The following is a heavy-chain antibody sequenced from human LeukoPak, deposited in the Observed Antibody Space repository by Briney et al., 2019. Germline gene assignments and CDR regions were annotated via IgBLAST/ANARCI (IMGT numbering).Heavy chain of an antibody. V-gene: IGHV3-7*03. CDR3: AKDRHAPGRYCSSTSCFPFDS. Sequence: GGSLRLSCAASGFTFSRYWMSWVRQAPGKGLEWVANIKEDGTETYYVDSMKGRFTISRDNTKKLLYLQMNSLRAEDTAVYYCAKDRHAPGRYCSSTSCFPFDSWGQGTLVTVSS. D-gene: IGHD2-2*01. J-gene: IGHJ5*01. CDR1: GFTFSRYW. CDR2: IKEDGTET.